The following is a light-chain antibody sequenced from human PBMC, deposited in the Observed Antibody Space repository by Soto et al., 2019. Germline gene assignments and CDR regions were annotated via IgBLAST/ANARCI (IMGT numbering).Light chain of an antibody. CDR3: QQRSDWLT. CDR1: QSISTA. V-gene: IGKV3-11*01. Sequence: EIVLTQSPATLSLSPGDRAILSCRASQSISTALAWYQQKPGQAPRLLIYDASDRATGIPARFSGSRSGTDFTHTISSLEPEDFAVYYCQQRSDWLTFGGGTRVEIK. CDR2: DAS. J-gene: IGKJ4*01.